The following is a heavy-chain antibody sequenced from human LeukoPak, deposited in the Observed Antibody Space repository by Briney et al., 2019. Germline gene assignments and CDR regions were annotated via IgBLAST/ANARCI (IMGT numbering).Heavy chain of an antibody. J-gene: IGHJ5*02. CDR1: GFIFGSYA. V-gene: IGHV3-23*01. CDR2: LSGNGAKT. D-gene: IGHD5-18*01. Sequence: GESLKISCAASGFIFGSYAMNWVRQAPGRGLEWVSALSGNGAKTYYVDAVKGRFTISRDNSKNTLYLQMSSLRAEDTAVYYCTKDDGSYGFDHWGQGTLVTVSS. CDR3: TKDDGSYGFDH.